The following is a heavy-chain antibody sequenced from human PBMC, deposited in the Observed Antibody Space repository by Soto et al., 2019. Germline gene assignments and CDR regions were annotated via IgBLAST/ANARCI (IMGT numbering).Heavy chain of an antibody. CDR2: IIPIFGTA. J-gene: IGHJ3*02. CDR1: GGTFSSYA. Sequence: QVQLVQSGAEVKKPGSSVKVSCKASGGTFSSYAISWVRQAPGQGLEWMGGIIPIFGTANYAQKFQGRVTIXXDXSXXTAYMELSRLRSEDTAVYYCATVGWGVRADDAFDIWGQGTMVTVSS. V-gene: IGHV1-69*12. D-gene: IGHD3-10*01. CDR3: ATVGWGVRADDAFDI.